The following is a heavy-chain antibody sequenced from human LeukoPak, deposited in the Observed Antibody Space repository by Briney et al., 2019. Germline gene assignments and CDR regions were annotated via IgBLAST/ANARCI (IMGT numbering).Heavy chain of an antibody. CDR3: AKATSSGTYPNFDY. V-gene: IGHV3-33*06. Sequence: GRSLRLSCAASGFTFSSYGMHWVRQAPGKGLEWVAVIWYDGSNKYYADSVKGRFTISRDNSKNTLYLQMNSLRAEDTAVYYCAKATSSGTYPNFDYWGQGTLVTVSS. D-gene: IGHD1-26*01. J-gene: IGHJ4*02. CDR2: IWYDGSNK. CDR1: GFTFSSYG.